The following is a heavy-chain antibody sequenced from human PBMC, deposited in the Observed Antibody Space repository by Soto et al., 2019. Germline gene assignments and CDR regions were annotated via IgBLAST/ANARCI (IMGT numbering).Heavy chain of an antibody. CDR1: GYTFTGYY. Sequence: ASVKVSCKASGYTFTGYYMHWVRQAPGQGLEWMGWINPNSGGTNYAQKFQGRVTMTRDTSISTAYMELSRLRSDDTAVYYCARAMVRGVIVWFNPWGQGTLVTVSS. V-gene: IGHV1-2*02. CDR3: ARAMVRGVIVWFNP. CDR2: INPNSGGT. D-gene: IGHD3-10*01. J-gene: IGHJ5*02.